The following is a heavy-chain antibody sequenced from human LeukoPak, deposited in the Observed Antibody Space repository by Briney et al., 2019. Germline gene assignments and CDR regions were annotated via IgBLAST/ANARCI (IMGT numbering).Heavy chain of an antibody. CDR1: GYSISSGYY. CDR2: IYHSRST. D-gene: IGHD2-2*01. Sequence: SETLSLTCTVSGYSISSGYYWGWIRQPPGKGLEWIGSIYHSRSTYYNPSLKSRVTISVDTSKNQFSLKLSSVTAADTAVYYCARLGYCSSTSCYALDYWGQGTLVTVSS. CDR3: ARLGYCSSTSCYALDY. J-gene: IGHJ4*02. V-gene: IGHV4-38-2*02.